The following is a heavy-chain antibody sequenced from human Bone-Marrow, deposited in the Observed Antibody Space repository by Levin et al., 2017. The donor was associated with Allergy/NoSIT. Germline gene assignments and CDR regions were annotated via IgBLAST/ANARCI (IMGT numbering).Heavy chain of an antibody. D-gene: IGHD3-10*01. Sequence: PGGSLRLSCAASGFTFSSYAMSWVRQAPGKGLEWVSGISGSGGSTYYAGSVKGRFTISRDNSKNTLYLQMNSLRVEDTALYYCAKDISGGVTMIRGVLGYWGQGTLVTVSS. CDR1: GFTFSSYA. V-gene: IGHV3-23*01. CDR3: AKDISGGVTMIRGVLGY. J-gene: IGHJ4*02. CDR2: ISGSGGST.